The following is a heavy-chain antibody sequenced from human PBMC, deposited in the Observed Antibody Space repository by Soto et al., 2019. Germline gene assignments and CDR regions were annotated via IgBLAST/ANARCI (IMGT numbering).Heavy chain of an antibody. CDR2: FSAYNGNT. CDR1: GYTFTSYG. CDR3: ARVWCISTSCYAATYYYYGMDV. V-gene: IGHV1-18*01. D-gene: IGHD2-2*01. Sequence: ASVKVSCKASGYTFTSYGISWVRQAPGQGLEWMGWFSAYNGNTNFAQKLQGRVTMTTDTSTSTAYMELRSLRSDDTAVYYCARVWCISTSCYAATYYYYGMDVWGQGTTVTVSS. J-gene: IGHJ6*02.